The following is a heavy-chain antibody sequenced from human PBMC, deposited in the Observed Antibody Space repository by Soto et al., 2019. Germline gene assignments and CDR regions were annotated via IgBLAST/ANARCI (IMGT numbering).Heavy chain of an antibody. CDR1: GDSITSYY. CDR2: IYRTGNT. D-gene: IGHD3-3*01. Sequence: SETLSLTCTVSGDSITSYYWSWVRQPPWKGLEWIGYIYRTGNTNYNPSLKGRVTMSIDTSKNQFSLKLHSVTAADTDVYYCVRLFWRASNFDSWGQGSLLTVSS. V-gene: IGHV4-59*08. J-gene: IGHJ4*02. CDR3: VRLFWRASNFDS.